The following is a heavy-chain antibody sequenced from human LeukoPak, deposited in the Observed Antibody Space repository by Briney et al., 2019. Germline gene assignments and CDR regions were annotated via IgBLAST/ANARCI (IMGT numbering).Heavy chain of an antibody. CDR1: GFTFSSYS. D-gene: IGHD6-13*01. V-gene: IGHV3-21*01. CDR2: ISSSSYI. J-gene: IGHJ4*02. Sequence: GGSLRLSCAASGFTFSSYSMNWVRQAPGKGLEWVSSISSSSYIYYADSVKGRFTISRDNAKNSLYLQMNSLRAEDTAVYYCARGPGIAAAGVDYWGQGTLVTVSS. CDR3: ARGPGIAAAGVDY.